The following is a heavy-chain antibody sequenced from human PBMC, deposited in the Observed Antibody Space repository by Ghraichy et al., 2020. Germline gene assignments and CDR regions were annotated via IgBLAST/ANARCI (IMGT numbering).Heavy chain of an antibody. V-gene: IGHV4-59*01. CDR3: ARESCGGDCYSYYFDY. CDR2: IYYSGST. Sequence: SQTLSLTCTVSGGSISSYYWSWIRQPPGKGLEWIGYIYYSGSTNYNPSLKSRVTISVDTSKNQFSLKLSSVTAADTAVYYCARESCGGDCYSYYFDYWGQGTLVTVSS. J-gene: IGHJ4*02. D-gene: IGHD2-21*02. CDR1: GGSISSYY.